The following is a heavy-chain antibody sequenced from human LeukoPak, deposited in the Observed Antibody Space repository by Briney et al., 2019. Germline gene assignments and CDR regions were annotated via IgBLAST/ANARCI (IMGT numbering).Heavy chain of an antibody. CDR1: GGSISSYY. CDR3: ASDGGYYYPSYFDY. V-gene: IGHV4-59*01. Sequence: SETLSLTCTVSGGSISSYYWSWIRQPPGKGLEWIGYIYYSGSTNYNPSLKSRVTISVDTSKNQFSLKLSSVTAADTAVYYCASDGGYYYPSYFDYWGQGTLVTVSS. J-gene: IGHJ4*02. CDR2: IYYSGST. D-gene: IGHD3-22*01.